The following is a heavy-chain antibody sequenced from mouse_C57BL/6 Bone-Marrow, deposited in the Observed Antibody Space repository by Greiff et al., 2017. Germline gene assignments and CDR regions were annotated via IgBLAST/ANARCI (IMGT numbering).Heavy chain of an antibody. CDR2: IYPSDSET. Sequence: VQLQQPGAELVRPGSSVKLSCKASGYTFTSYWMDWVQQRPGQGLEWIGTIYPSDSETHYNQKFKDKATLTVDKSSSTAYMQLSSLTSEDSAVYYCAGRNTEWGQGTTLTVSA. CDR3: AGRNTE. J-gene: IGHJ2*01. CDR1: GYTFTSYW. V-gene: IGHV1-61*01. D-gene: IGHD5-2*01.